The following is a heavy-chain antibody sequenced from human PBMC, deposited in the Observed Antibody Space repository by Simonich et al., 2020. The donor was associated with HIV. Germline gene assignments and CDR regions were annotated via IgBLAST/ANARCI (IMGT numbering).Heavy chain of an antibody. V-gene: IGHV1-69-2*01. CDR1: RYTFTFTDYY. CDR2: VEPEDGET. CDR3: ARAGVRQWLVQYLQH. Sequence: EVQLLQSGTEVKKPGTTVKISCKISRYTFTFTDYYIHLVQQAPGKGLEVLGLVEPEDGETIYAENFQGRVTITAYTSKDTAYMELSRLTSDDTAIFYCARAGVRQWLVQYLQHWGQGTLVSVSS. J-gene: IGHJ1*01. D-gene: IGHD6-19*01.